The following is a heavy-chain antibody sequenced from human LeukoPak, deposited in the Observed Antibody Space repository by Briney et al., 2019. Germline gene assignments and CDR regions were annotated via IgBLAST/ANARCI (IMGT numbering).Heavy chain of an antibody. CDR2: ISSSSSYI. Sequence: PGGSLRLSCAASGFTFSSYSMNWVRQAPGKGLEWVSSISSSSSYIYYADSVKGRFTISRDNANNSLYLQMNSLRAEDTAVYYCARDKTTVTTTWFDPWGQGTLVTVSS. CDR1: GFTFSSYS. J-gene: IGHJ5*02. CDR3: ARDKTTVTTTWFDP. D-gene: IGHD4-17*01. V-gene: IGHV3-21*01.